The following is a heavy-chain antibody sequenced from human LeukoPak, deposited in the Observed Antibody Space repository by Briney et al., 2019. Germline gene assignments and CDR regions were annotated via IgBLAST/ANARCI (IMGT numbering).Heavy chain of an antibody. CDR3: AKDPVYSGADLDY. J-gene: IGHJ4*02. D-gene: IGHD5-12*01. V-gene: IGHV1-18*01. Sequence: ASVKVSCKASGYSFTSYGFSWVRQAAGHGLEGMGWISAYNGNINYAQTFQDRVTMITDTSTNTAYMELRRLRSNDTVVYYCAKDPVYSGADLDYWGQGTLVTVSS. CDR1: GYSFTSYG. CDR2: ISAYNGNI.